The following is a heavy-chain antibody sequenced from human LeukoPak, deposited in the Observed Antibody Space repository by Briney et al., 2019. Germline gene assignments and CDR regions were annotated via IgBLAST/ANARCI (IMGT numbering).Heavy chain of an antibody. CDR1: GYTFTSYG. Sequence: ASVKVSCKASGYTFTSYGISWVRQAPGQGLEWMGWISAYNGNTNYAQKLQGRVTMTTDTSTSTAYMELRSLRSDDTAVYYCARDIESVVTGLFDYWGQGTLVTVSS. V-gene: IGHV1-18*01. CDR2: ISAYNGNT. D-gene: IGHD3-22*01. J-gene: IGHJ4*02. CDR3: ARDIESVVTGLFDY.